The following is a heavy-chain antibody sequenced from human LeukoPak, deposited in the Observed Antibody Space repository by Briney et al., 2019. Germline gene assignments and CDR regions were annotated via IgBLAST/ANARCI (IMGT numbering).Heavy chain of an antibody. CDR3: ARNSGASGTYSYYFDL. CDR2: ISTTGST. V-gene: IGHV4-4*07. D-gene: IGHD3-10*01. J-gene: IGHJ4*02. Sequence: SETLSLTCTVSGGSISSYWSWIRQPAGKGLEWIGRISTTGSTNYHPSLQSRITVSVDTSKNQLSLKLTSVTAADTAVYYCARNSGASGTYSYYFDLWGQGTVVTVSS. CDR1: GGSISSY.